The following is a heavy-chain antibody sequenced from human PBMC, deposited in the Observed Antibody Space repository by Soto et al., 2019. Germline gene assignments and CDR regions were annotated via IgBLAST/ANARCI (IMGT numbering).Heavy chain of an antibody. J-gene: IGHJ4*02. CDR1: GGSTSSDNY. CDR2: IYYSGNT. V-gene: IGHV4-30-4*01. D-gene: IGHD3-16*01. Sequence: PSETLSLTCTVSGGSTSSDNYWSWIRQPPGKGLEWIGHIYYSGNTDYNPSLKSRLAISIDTSKNQFSLKLSSVTAADTAVYFCAREGGESSDGLYYFYSWGKGSLVTAS. CDR3: AREGGESSDGLYYFYS.